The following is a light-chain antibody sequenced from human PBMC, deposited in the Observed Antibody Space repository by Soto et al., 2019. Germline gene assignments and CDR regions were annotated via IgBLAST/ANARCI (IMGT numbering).Light chain of an antibody. CDR3: QTWVTGMWV. CDR2: VNSDGSH. Sequence: QSVLTQSPSASASLGASVKLTCTLSSGHSSYAIAWHQQQPEKGPRYLMKVNSDGSHRKGDGIPDRFSGSSSGAERYLTISSLQSEDEADYYCQTWVTGMWVFGGGTQLTVL. CDR1: SGHSSYA. J-gene: IGLJ3*02. V-gene: IGLV4-69*01.